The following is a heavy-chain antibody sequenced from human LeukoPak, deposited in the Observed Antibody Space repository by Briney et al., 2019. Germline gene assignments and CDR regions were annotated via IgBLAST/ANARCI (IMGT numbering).Heavy chain of an antibody. Sequence: GGSLRLSCAASGSFSSYVMTWVRQAPGRGLEWVSTLSASGGSTYYADSVKGRFTISRGNSKNTLYLQMSSLRAEDTAVYFCAKDLILVLPAAYDYWGQGTLVTVSS. J-gene: IGHJ4*02. CDR1: GSFSSYV. V-gene: IGHV3-23*01. CDR3: AKDLILVLPAAYDY. CDR2: LSASGGST. D-gene: IGHD2-2*01.